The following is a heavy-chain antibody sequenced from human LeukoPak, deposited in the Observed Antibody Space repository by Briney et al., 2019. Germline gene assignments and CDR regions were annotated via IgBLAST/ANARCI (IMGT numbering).Heavy chain of an antibody. J-gene: IGHJ4*02. CDR3: ARALGASRFDY. CDR2: IYSGGST. V-gene: IGHV3-53*01. D-gene: IGHD3-16*01. CDR1: GLTVSSNY. Sequence: PGGSLRLSCAASGLTVSSNYMSWVRQAPGKGLEWVSVIYSGGSTYYADSVKGRFTISRDNSKNTLYLQMNSLRAEDTAVYYCARALGASRFDYWGQGTLVTVSS.